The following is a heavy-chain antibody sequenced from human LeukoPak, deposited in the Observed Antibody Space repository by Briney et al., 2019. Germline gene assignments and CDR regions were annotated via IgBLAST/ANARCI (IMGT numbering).Heavy chain of an antibody. V-gene: IGHV3-21*01. D-gene: IGHD2-2*01. CDR1: GFTFSSYS. J-gene: IGHJ3*02. CDR3: ARDLGYCSSTSCYVAAFDI. CDR2: ISGSSSYI. Sequence: GGSLRLSCAASGFTFSSYSMNWVRQAPGKGLEWVSSISGSSSYIYYADSVKGRFTISRDNAKNSLYLQMNSLRAEDTAVYYCARDLGYCSSTSCYVAAFDIWGQGTMVTVSS.